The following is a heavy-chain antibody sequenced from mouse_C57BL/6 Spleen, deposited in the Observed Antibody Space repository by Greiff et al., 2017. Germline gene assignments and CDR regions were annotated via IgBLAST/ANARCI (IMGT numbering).Heavy chain of an antibody. D-gene: IGHD2-1*01. CDR2: INPSSGYT. Sequence: QVQLQQSGAELARPGASVKMSCKASGYTFTSYTMHWVKQRPGQGLEWIGYINPSSGYTKYNQKFKDKATLTADKSSSKAYMQLSSLPSKDSAVYYCAGRVNYPYAMDGWGQGASVTVSS. CDR1: GYTFTSYT. CDR3: AGRVNYPYAMDG. V-gene: IGHV1-4*01. J-gene: IGHJ4*01.